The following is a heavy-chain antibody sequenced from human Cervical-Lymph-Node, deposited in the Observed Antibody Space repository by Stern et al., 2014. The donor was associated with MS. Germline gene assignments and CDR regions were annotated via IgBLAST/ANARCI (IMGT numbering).Heavy chain of an antibody. V-gene: IGHV3-30*18. CDR2: ISYDGSKK. CDR3: AKGTGRAVVPVILGYFFDY. D-gene: IGHD2-2*01. J-gene: IGHJ4*02. Sequence: DQLVESGGGVVQPGRSLRLSCEASGFTFSSNGMHWVRQAPGKGLEWVAVISYDGSKKYYADSVKGRFTISRDNSKNTLHLQMNSLRAEDTAVYHCAKGTGRAVVPVILGYFFDYWGQGTLVTVSS. CDR1: GFTFSSNG.